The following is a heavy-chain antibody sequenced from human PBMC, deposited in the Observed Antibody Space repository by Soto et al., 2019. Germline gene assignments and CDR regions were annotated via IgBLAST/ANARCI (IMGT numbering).Heavy chain of an antibody. D-gene: IGHD3-3*01. CDR1: GFTFSSYS. J-gene: IGHJ6*02. CDR2: ISSSSSTI. V-gene: IGHV3-48*01. CDR3: AKDRRSSITIFGGRMDV. Sequence: VESLRLSCSTSGFTFSSYSMNWVRQAPGEGLEWVSYISSSSSTIYYADSVKGRFTISRDNSKNTLYLQMNSLSAEDTAVYYCAKDRRSSITIFGGRMDVWGQGT.